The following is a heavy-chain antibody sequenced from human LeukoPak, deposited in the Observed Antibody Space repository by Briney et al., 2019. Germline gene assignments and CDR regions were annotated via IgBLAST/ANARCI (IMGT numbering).Heavy chain of an antibody. D-gene: IGHD4-17*01. CDR1: GFTFRSHS. CDR3: VIPLDYGDYWDF. V-gene: IGHV3-21*06. J-gene: IGHJ4*02. CDR2: ISGSRRHM. Sequence: GGSLRLSCAASGFTFRSHSMNWVRQAPGKGLEWVSSISGSRRHMYYADSVKGRFTISRDNAKNSLYLQMNSLRVEDTAVYYCVIPLDYGDYWDFWGQGTLVTVSS.